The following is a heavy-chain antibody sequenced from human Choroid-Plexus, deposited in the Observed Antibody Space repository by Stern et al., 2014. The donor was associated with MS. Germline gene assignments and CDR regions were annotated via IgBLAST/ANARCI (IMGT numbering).Heavy chain of an antibody. Sequence: QVTLKESGPTLVKPTQTLTLTCTFSGFSLRTDGVGVGWIRQPPGKALEWLALIYLDDDMRSSPSLNNRLTITQDTSKNQVVLTMINMDPVDTATYYCARRVPSMVRGVTFFDYWGQGTLVTVSS. D-gene: IGHD3-10*01. CDR2: IYLDDDM. CDR3: ARRVPSMVRGVTFFDY. V-gene: IGHV2-5*02. J-gene: IGHJ4*02. CDR1: GFSLRTDGVG.